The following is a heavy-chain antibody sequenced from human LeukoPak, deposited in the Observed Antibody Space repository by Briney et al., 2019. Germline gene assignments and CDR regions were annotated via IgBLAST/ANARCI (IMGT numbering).Heavy chain of an antibody. CDR3: ASEWSDNWFDP. D-gene: IGHD3-3*01. J-gene: IGHJ5*02. V-gene: IGHV1-8*01. Sequence: ASVKVSCKASGYTFTSYDINWVRQATGQGLEWMGWMNPNSGNTGYAQEFQGRVTMTRNTSISTAYMELSSLRSEDTAVYYCASEWSDNWFDPWGQGTLVTVSS. CDR2: MNPNSGNT. CDR1: GYTFTSYD.